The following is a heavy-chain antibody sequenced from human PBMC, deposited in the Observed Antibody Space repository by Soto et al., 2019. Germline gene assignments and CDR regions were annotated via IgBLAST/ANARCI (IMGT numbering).Heavy chain of an antibody. V-gene: IGHV3-30-3*01. CDR3: ARDWPGDIVVVPAADMGVLDV. CDR2: ISYDGSNK. Sequence: HPGGSLRLSCAASGFTFSSYAMHWVRQAPGKGLEWVAVISYDGSNKYYADSVKGRFTISRDNSKNTLYLQMNSLRAEDTAVYYCARDWPGDIVVVPAADMGVLDVWGQGTTVTVSS. CDR1: GFTFSSYA. D-gene: IGHD2-2*01. J-gene: IGHJ6*02.